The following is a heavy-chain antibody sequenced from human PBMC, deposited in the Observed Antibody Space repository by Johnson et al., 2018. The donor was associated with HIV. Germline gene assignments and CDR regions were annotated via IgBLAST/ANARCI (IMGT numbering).Heavy chain of an antibody. CDR1: GFTFSTYG. J-gene: IGHJ3*02. CDR3: AKDRGGYYDSSGYGAFDI. D-gene: IGHD3-22*01. V-gene: IGHV3-33*06. CDR2: MWYDGSNK. Sequence: QVQLVESGGGVVQPGRSLRLSCAASGFTFSTYGMHWVRQAPGKGLEWVAVMWYDGSNKYYADSVKGRFTISRDNSKNTLYLQMNSLRAEDTAVYYCAKDRGGYYDSSGYGAFDIWGQGTMVTVSS.